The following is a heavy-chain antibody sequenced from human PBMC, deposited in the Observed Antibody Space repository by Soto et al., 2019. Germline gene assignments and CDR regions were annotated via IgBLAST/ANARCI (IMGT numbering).Heavy chain of an antibody. CDR1: GFSLNTSGVG. Sequence: QITLKESGPTLVKPTQTLTLTCTFSGFSLNTSGVGVGWVRQPPGRALEWLAVIYWTDDKLYSPSLKSSLSITKDTSKNQVVLTMTNMDPMDTAIFFCAHKLPVTTSAFDIWGQGTMVTVSS. D-gene: IGHD4-17*01. J-gene: IGHJ3*02. V-gene: IGHV2-5*01. CDR3: AHKLPVTTSAFDI. CDR2: IYWTDDK.